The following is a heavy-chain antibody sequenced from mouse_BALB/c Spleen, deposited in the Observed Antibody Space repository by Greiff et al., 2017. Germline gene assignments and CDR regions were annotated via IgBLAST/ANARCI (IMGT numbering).Heavy chain of an antibody. V-gene: IGHV2-9*02. CDR1: GFSLTSYG. CDR2: IWAGGST. Sequence: VKLMESGPGLVAPSQSLSITCTVSGFSLTSYGVHWVRQPPGKGLEWLGVIWAGGSTNYNSALMSRLSISKDNSKSQVFLKMNSLQTDDTAMYYCARYDYEIYYAMDYWGQGTSVTVSS. J-gene: IGHJ4*01. CDR3: ARYDYEIYYAMDY. D-gene: IGHD2-4*01.